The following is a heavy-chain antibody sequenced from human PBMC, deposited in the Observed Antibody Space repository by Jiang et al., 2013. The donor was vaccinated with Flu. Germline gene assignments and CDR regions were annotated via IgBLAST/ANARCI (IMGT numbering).Heavy chain of an antibody. Sequence: SWVRQAPGKGLEWVANMNQDGSEKYYVDSVKGRFTISRDNARKSLYLQMNSLTAEDTAVYYCACYGILVAATDYWGQGTLVTVSS. D-gene: IGHD2-15*01. CDR3: ACYGILVAATDY. J-gene: IGHJ4*02. CDR2: MNQDGSEK. V-gene: IGHV3-7*01.